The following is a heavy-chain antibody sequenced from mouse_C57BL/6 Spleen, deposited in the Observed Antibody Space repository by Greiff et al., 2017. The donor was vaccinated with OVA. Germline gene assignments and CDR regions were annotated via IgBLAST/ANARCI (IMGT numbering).Heavy chain of an antibody. J-gene: IGHJ2*01. CDR1: GFTFSDHG. CDR3: ARRDRYYFDY. CDR2: ISSGSSTI. V-gene: IGHV5-17*01. Sequence: VQLVESGGGLVKPGGSLKLSCAASGFTFSDHGMHWVRQAPEKGLEWVAYISSGSSTIYYADTVKGRFTISRDNAKNTLFLQMTSLRSEDTAMYYCARRDRYYFDYWGQGTTLTVSS. D-gene: IGHD3-3*01.